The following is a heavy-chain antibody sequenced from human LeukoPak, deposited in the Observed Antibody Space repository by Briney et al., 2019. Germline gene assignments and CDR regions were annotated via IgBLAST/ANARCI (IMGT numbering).Heavy chain of an antibody. CDR2: INPNSGGT. V-gene: IGHV1-2*02. J-gene: IGHJ4*02. CDR3: ARLLPGSQGDY. D-gene: IGHD3-10*01. Sequence: ASAKVSPKASRYPFTGYYIHWVRPAPGQGLGWMGWINPNSGGTNYAQKFQGRVTMTRDTSISTAYMELSRLRSDDTAVYYCARLLPGSQGDYWGQGTLVTVSS. CDR1: RYPFTGYY.